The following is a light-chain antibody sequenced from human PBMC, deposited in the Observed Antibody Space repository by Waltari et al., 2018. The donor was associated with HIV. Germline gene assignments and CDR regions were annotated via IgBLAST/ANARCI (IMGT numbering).Light chain of an antibody. CDR1: SGDIGTYKY. J-gene: IGLJ1*01. Sequence: QSALTQPASVSGSPGQSIAISCTGTSGDIGTYKYVSWYQQHTGKVPKLIIYDVNVRPSWVSDRFSGSKSGNTATLTISGLHSDDEADYYCCSYTVNSTGVFGAGSKITV. V-gene: IGLV2-14*03. CDR2: DVN. CDR3: CSYTVNSTGV.